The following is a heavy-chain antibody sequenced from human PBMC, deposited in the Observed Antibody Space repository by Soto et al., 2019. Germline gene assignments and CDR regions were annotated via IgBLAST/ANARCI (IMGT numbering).Heavy chain of an antibody. CDR1: GYSISSGYW. CDR2: IHHSGTA. J-gene: IGHJ4*02. Sequence: QVQLQESGPGLVKPSGTLSLTCGVSGYSISSGYWWPWVRQSPGEGLEWIGEIHHSGTAHYNPSLESRVTISVDKSQNQFSLNLDPVTAADSAIDYCARNGEYSSDYWGQGTLVTVSS. V-gene: IGHV4-4*02. D-gene: IGHD3-10*01. CDR3: ARNGEYSSDY.